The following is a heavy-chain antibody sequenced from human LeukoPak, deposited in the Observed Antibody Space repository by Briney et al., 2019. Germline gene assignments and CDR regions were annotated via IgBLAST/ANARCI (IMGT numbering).Heavy chain of an antibody. CDR3: AKGSFSYSSGSIDY. V-gene: IGHV3-66*01. CDR2: IYSGGST. Sequence: TGGSLRLSCAASEFTVDSNYMSWVRQAPGKGLEWVSVIYSGGSTYYADSVKGRFTISGDNSKNTLYLQMNSLRAEDTAVYYCAKGSFSYSSGSIDYWGQGTLVTVSS. CDR1: EFTVDSNY. J-gene: IGHJ4*02. D-gene: IGHD6-19*01.